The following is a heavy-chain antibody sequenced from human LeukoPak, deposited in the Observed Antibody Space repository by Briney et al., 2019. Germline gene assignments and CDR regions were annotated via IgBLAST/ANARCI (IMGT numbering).Heavy chain of an antibody. Sequence: PSETLSLTCTVSGGSISSSSYYWGWIRQTPGKGLECFGSIHYSGTTYYNPSLKSRVTISVDTSKNQFSLRLSSVTAADTAVYYCARLGSTGHIGGTNFDYWGQGTLVTVSS. CDR3: ARLGSTGHIGGTNFDY. J-gene: IGHJ4*02. D-gene: IGHD1-14*01. CDR1: GGSISSSSYY. CDR2: IHYSGTT. V-gene: IGHV4-39*01.